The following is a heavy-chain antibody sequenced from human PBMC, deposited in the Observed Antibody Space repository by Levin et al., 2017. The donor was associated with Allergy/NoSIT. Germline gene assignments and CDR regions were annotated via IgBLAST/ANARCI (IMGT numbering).Heavy chain of an antibody. V-gene: IGHV1-58*02. Sequence: SVKVSCKASGFTFASSAMQWVRQARGQRLEWIGWIVVGSGNTNYAQKFQERVTITRDMSTSTAYMELSSLRSEDTAVYYCAAPPTFSSWGYGMDVWGQGTTVTVSS. CDR1: GFTFASSA. J-gene: IGHJ6*02. D-gene: IGHD6-13*01. CDR2: IVVGSGNT. CDR3: AAPPTFSSWGYGMDV.